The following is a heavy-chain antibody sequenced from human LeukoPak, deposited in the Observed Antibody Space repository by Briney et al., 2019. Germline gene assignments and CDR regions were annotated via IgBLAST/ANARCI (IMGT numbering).Heavy chain of an antibody. J-gene: IGHJ4*02. V-gene: IGHV3-33*01. CDR3: ARDGPIRYDSSGYPALRFDY. D-gene: IGHD3-22*01. CDR1: EFTFSSYG. Sequence: PGRSLRLSCAASEFTFSSYGMHWVRQAPGKGLEWVAVIWYDGSNKYYADSVKGRFTISRDNSKNTLYLQMNSLRAEDTAVYYCARDGPIRYDSSGYPALRFDYWGQGTLVTVSS. CDR2: IWYDGSNK.